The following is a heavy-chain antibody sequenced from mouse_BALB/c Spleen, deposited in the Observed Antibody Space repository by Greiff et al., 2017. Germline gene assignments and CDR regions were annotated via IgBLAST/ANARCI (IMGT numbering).Heavy chain of an antibody. Sequence: QLQQSGPELVKPGASVKMSCKASGYTFTSYVMHWVKQKPGQGLEWIGYINPYNDGTKYNEKFKGKATLTSDKSSSTAYMELSSLTSEDSAVYYCAREDGYYKDYFDYWGQGTTLTVSS. J-gene: IGHJ2*01. CDR2: INPYNDGT. D-gene: IGHD2-3*01. CDR3: AREDGYYKDYFDY. V-gene: IGHV1-14*01. CDR1: GYTFTSYV.